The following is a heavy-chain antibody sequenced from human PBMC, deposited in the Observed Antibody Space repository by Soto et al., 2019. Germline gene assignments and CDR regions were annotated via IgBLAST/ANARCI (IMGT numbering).Heavy chain of an antibody. Sequence: EVQLVQSGAEVKKPGESLKISCKGFGYSFTSYWIGWVRQMPGKGLEWMGIIYPGDSDTRYSPSFQGQVTISGDKSISTAYLQWSSLKASDTAMYYCARRIFHDGIYDVFDIWGQGTMVTVSS. CDR2: IYPGDSDT. D-gene: IGHD1-26*01. CDR3: ARRIFHDGIYDVFDI. J-gene: IGHJ3*02. V-gene: IGHV5-51*01. CDR1: GYSFTSYW.